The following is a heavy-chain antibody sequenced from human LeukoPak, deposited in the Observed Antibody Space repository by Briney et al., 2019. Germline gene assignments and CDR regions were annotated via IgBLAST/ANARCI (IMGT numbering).Heavy chain of an antibody. J-gene: IGHJ4*02. D-gene: IGHD3-3*01. CDR1: GFTFSSYG. CDR2: IWYDGSNK. Sequence: HPGGSLRLSCAASGFTFSSYGMHWVRQAPGKGLEWVAVIWYDGSNKYYADSVKGRFTIPRDNSKNTLYLQMNGLKAEDTAVYYCAKDRVPGGYYDFWSGYYSDFDYWGQGTLVTVSS. V-gene: IGHV3-33*06. CDR3: AKDRVPGGYYDFWSGYYSDFDY.